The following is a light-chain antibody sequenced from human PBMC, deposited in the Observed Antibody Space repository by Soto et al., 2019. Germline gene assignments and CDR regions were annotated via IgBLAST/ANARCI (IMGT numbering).Light chain of an antibody. V-gene: IGKV3-20*01. CDR2: GAS. CDR3: QQYSTSPT. Sequence: EIVLTQSPGTLSLSPGERATLSCRASQSVSSSYLAWYQQKPGQAPRLLIYGASNRATGIPDRFSGSGSGTDFTLTISRLEPEDFAVYHCQQYSTSPTFGQGTKVDIK. J-gene: IGKJ1*01. CDR1: QSVSSSY.